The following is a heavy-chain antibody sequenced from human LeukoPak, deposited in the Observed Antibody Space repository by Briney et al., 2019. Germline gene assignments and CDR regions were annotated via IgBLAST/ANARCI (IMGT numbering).Heavy chain of an antibody. V-gene: IGHV3-48*03. J-gene: IGHJ4*02. CDR1: GFTFTSYD. CDR3: ARDTTSDY. Sequence: VGSLRLSCEASGFTFTSYDMIWVRQAPGQGLEWVSYISSSGSTIYYADYVKGRFTISRDNAKNSLYLQMNSLRAEDTAVYYCARDTTSDYWGQGTLVTVSS. D-gene: IGHD1-1*01. CDR2: ISSSGSTI.